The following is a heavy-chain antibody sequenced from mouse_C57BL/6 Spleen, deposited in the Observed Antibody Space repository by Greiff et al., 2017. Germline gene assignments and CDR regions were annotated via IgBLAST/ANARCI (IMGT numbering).Heavy chain of an antibody. CDR2: IDPANGNT. V-gene: IGHV14-3*01. D-gene: IGHD1-1*01. CDR3: ARGPITKVVATDAMDY. J-gene: IGHJ4*01. CDR1: GFTITNTY. Sequence: VQLQQSVAELVRPGASVKLSCTASGFTITNTYMHWVKQRPEQGLEWIGRIDPANGNTKYDPKFQGKATVTADTSSNTAYLQLSSLTSEDTAIDYCARGPITKVVATDAMDYWGQGTSVTVSS.